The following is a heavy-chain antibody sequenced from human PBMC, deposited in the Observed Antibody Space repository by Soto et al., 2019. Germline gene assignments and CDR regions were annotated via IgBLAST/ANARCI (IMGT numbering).Heavy chain of an antibody. CDR2: IYPANSDA. Sequence: PGESPKTSCKGDGYSFTRHWIGWVRQVPGRGQGWGAIIYPANSDARYSPTPRGGGTISVNISIKTVCLQGRSLKASDTAIYFCARQDIVTAPVRGVDFDSWGQGTPVTVSS. J-gene: IGHJ4*02. V-gene: IGHV5-51*01. D-gene: IGHD2-15*01. CDR1: GYSFTRHW. CDR3: ARQDIVTAPVRGVDFDS.